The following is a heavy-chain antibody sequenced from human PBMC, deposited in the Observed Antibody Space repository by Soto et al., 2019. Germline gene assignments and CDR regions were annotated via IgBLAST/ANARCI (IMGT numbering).Heavy chain of an antibody. CDR2: ITWNGVTT. J-gene: IGHJ3*02. CDR3: ARDGGVAVAVDAFDI. D-gene: IGHD6-19*01. CDR1: GFRFDDFG. V-gene: IGHV3-20*04. Sequence: EEQLVESGGGVVQPGGSLTLSCAASGFRFDDFGMSWVRQAPGKGLEWVSGITWNGVTTGYVKSVKGRFTISRDNAQNSLYLQMGSLRAEDTAIYYCARDGGVAVAVDAFDIWGQGTVVTVSS.